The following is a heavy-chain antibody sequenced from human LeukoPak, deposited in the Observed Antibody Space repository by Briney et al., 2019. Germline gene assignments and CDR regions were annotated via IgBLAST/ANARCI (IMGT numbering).Heavy chain of an antibody. D-gene: IGHD1-26*01. CDR1: GFTVSSNY. CDR2: IYSGGST. J-gene: IGHJ5*02. CDR3: VRLSWELGDGGVT. V-gene: IGHV3-53*01. Sequence: GGSLRLSCAASGFTVSSNYMSWVRQAPGKGLEWVSVIYSGGSTYYADSVKGRFTISRDNSKNTLSLQMNSLRAEDTAVYYCVRLSWELGDGGVTWGQGTLVTVSS.